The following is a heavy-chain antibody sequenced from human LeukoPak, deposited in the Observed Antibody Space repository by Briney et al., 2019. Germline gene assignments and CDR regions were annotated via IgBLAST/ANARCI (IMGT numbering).Heavy chain of an antibody. CDR2: ISSSSSYI. Sequence: GGSLRLSCAASGFTFSSYSMNWVRQAPGKGLEWVSSISSSSSYIYYADSVKGRFTISRDNAKNSLYLQMNSLRAEDTAVYHCAREQWLGLYGMDVWGQGTTVTVSS. V-gene: IGHV3-21*01. CDR3: AREQWLGLYGMDV. CDR1: GFTFSSYS. J-gene: IGHJ6*02. D-gene: IGHD6-19*01.